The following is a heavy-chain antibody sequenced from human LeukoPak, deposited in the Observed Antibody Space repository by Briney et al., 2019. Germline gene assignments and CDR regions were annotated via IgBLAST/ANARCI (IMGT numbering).Heavy chain of an antibody. CDR2: IYDDGST. D-gene: IGHD2-21*02. V-gene: IGHV3-66*01. CDR3: ASCGDDCDPRETAWVDFLH. CDR1: GLTVSRKF. Sequence: GGSLRLSCVVSGLTVSRKFMNWVRQAPGKGLEWVSGIYDDGSTFYADSVKGRFSISRDSSRNTLSLQMSSLRAEDTAVYFCASCGDDCDPRETAWVDFLHWGQGTLVTVSS. J-gene: IGHJ1*01.